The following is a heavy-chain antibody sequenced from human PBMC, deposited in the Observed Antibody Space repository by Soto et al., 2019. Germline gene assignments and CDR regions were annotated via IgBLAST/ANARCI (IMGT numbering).Heavy chain of an antibody. D-gene: IGHD2-8*01. Sequence: QVPLVQSGAEVKKPGASVKVSCETSGYTFTDHYLHWVRQAPGQGLEWMGWINPNSGGTNYAQKFQGRVTMTRDTSISTAYMELSRLRYDDTAMYYCASCTNGACFLYGMDVWGQGTTVTVSS. CDR3: ASCTNGACFLYGMDV. V-gene: IGHV1-2*02. CDR2: INPNSGGT. J-gene: IGHJ6*02. CDR1: GYTFTDHY.